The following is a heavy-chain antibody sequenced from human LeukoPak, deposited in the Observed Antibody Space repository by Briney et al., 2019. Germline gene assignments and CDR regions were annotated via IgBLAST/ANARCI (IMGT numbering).Heavy chain of an antibody. CDR1: GGSISSYY. J-gene: IGHJ4*02. Sequence: SETLSLTCTVSGGSISSYYWSWIRQPPGKGLEWIGYIYYSGSTNYNPSLKSRVTISVDTSKNQFSLKLSSVTAADTAVYYCARVQLEYYFDYWGQGTLVTVSS. CDR2: IYYSGST. CDR3: ARVQLEYYFDY. D-gene: IGHD1-1*01. V-gene: IGHV4-59*01.